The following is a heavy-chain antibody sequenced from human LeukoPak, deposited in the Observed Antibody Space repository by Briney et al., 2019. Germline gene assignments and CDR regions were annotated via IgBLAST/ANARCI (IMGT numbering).Heavy chain of an antibody. CDR3: ARVGDCSGGSCSARKASRWPPEDY. CDR1: GYTFTSYY. D-gene: IGHD2-15*01. Sequence: ASVKVSCKASGYTFTSYYMHWVRQAPGQGLEWIGIINPSGGSTSYAQKFQGRVTMTRDTSTSTVYMELSSLRSEDTAVYYCARVGDCSGGSCSARKASRWPPEDYWGQGTLVTVSS. CDR2: INPSGGST. J-gene: IGHJ4*02. V-gene: IGHV1-46*03.